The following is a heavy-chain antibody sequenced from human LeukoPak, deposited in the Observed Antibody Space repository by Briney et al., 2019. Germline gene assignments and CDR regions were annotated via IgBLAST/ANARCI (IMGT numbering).Heavy chain of an antibody. CDR2: MNPNSGNT. J-gene: IGHJ6*03. CDR3: ARAKRCSSTSCSTYYYYMDV. D-gene: IGHD2-2*02. CDR1: GYTFTIYD. Sequence: ASVKVSCKASGYTFTIYDINWVRQATGQGLEWMGWMNPNSGNTGYAQKFQGRVTITRNTSISTAYMELSSLRSEDTAVYYCARAKRCSSTSCSTYYYYMDVWGKGTTVTVSS. V-gene: IGHV1-8*01.